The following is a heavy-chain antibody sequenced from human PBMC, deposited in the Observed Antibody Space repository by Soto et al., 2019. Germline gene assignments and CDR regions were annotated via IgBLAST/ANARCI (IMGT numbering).Heavy chain of an antibody. J-gene: IGHJ6*03. CDR3: ARKGAAASYAHYYMDV. CDR2: VYYSGNT. Sequence: QVQLQESGPGLVKPSETLSLTCTVSGGSISPYYWSWIRQPPGKGLEWIGYVYYSGNTNYNPSLESRVTISVDTARNRFSLNLTSATAADTAVYYSARKGAAASYAHYYMDVWGRGTAVTVSS. CDR1: GGSISPYY. V-gene: IGHV4-59*01. D-gene: IGHD6-13*01.